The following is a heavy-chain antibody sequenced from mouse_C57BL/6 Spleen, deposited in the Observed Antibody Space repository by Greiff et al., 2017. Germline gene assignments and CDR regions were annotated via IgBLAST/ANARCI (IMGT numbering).Heavy chain of an antibody. V-gene: IGHV1-22*01. Sequence: EVKLQESGPELVKPGASVKMSCKASGYTFTDYNMHWVKQSHGKSLEWIGYINPNNGGTSYNQKFKGKATLTVNKSSSTAYMELRSLTSEDSAVYYCARSLYYSWFAYWGQGTLVTVSA. D-gene: IGHD2-1*01. CDR2: INPNNGGT. CDR1: GYTFTDYN. J-gene: IGHJ3*01. CDR3: ARSLYYSWFAY.